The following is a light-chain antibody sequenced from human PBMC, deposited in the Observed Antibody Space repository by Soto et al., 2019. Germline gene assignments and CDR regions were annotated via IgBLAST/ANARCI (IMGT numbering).Light chain of an antibody. CDR2: DVS. J-gene: IGLJ2*01. CDR3: CSYAGSPYVV. Sequence: QSALTQPRSVSGSPGQSVTISCTGTSSDVGGYNYVSWYQQHPGKAPKLMIYDVSKRPSGVPDRFSGSKSGNTASLTISGLHAEDEADYYCCSYAGSPYVVFGGGTKLTVL. CDR1: SSDVGGYNY. V-gene: IGLV2-11*01.